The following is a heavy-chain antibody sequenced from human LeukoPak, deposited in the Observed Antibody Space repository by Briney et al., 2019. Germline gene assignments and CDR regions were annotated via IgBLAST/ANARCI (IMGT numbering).Heavy chain of an antibody. CDR3: AKSSYSSGLRNAFDI. CDR2: ISTSSSYI. J-gene: IGHJ3*02. V-gene: IGHV3-21*01. D-gene: IGHD6-19*01. CDR1: GFTFSNYN. Sequence: PGGSLRLSCAASGFTFSNYNINWVRQAPGKGLEWVSSISTSSSYIFYADSVKGRFTISRDNAKNSLYLQMNSLRAEDTAVYYCAKSSYSSGLRNAFDIWGQGTMVTVSS.